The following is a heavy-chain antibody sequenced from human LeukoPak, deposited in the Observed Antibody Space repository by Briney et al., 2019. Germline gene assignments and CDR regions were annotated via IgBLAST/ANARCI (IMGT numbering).Heavy chain of an antibody. D-gene: IGHD6-13*01. J-gene: IGHJ4*02. V-gene: IGHV3-20*04. CDR3: ARDRLAATGLLDY. Sequence: TGGSLKLSWAASGSGFVAYGLSWVGQAPGKGLEWVPGINWDGGSAAYADSVKGRFTISRDNAKNSLYLQMNSLRTEDTAFYYCARDRLAATGLLDYWGQGTLVTVSS. CDR1: GSGFVAYG. CDR2: INWDGGSA.